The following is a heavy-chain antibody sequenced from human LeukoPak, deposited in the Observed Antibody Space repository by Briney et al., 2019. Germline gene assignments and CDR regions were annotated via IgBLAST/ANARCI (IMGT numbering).Heavy chain of an antibody. V-gene: IGHV3-43*01. CDR1: GFTFDDYT. Sequence: GGSLRLSCAASGFTFDDYTMHWVRQAPGKGLEWVSLISWDGGSTYYADSVKGRFTISRDNSKNSLYLQMNSLRTEDTALYYCAKDIVPYSSGWYEPFDYWGQGTLVTVSS. D-gene: IGHD6-19*01. CDR3: AKDIVPYSSGWYEPFDY. CDR2: ISWDGGST. J-gene: IGHJ4*02.